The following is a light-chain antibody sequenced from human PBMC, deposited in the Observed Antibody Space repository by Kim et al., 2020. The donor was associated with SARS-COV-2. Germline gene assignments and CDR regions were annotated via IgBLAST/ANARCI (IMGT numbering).Light chain of an antibody. J-gene: IGKJ1*01. CDR3: QQYQTYPWT. Sequence: ASVGDRVTITCRASHTISSWLAWYQQKPGKAPKVLIYKASVLQSGVPSRFSGSESGTEFTLTISSLQPEDSATYYCQQYQTYPWTFGQGTKVDIK. CDR1: HTISSW. V-gene: IGKV1-5*03. CDR2: KAS.